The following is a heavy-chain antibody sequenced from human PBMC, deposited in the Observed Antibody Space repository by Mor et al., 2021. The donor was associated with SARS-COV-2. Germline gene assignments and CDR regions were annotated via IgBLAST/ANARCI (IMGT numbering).Heavy chain of an antibody. Sequence: LEWIGSIYYSGSTYYNPSLKSRVTISEDTSKNQFSLKLSSVTAADTAVYYCARPLIYYYYFDFWGQGTLVTVSS. CDR3: ARPLIYYYYFDF. J-gene: IGHJ4*02. CDR2: IYYSGST. V-gene: IGHV4-39*01. D-gene: IGHD3-10*01.